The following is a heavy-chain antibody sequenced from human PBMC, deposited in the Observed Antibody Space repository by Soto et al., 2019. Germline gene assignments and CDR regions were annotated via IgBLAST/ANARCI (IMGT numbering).Heavy chain of an antibody. CDR1: GLAFPIDD. D-gene: IGHD3-16*01. V-gene: IGHV1-8*01. Sequence: ASVTVSCKASGLAFPIDDIIWVRQTIGQGLEFMGWMNPSGRNTGYAQKFQGRLTMTRDTSTSTVYMDLSSLRSEDTAVYYCASDSEATYTGLGYWGQGTLVTVSS. CDR3: ASDSEATYTGLGY. CDR2: MNPSGRNT. J-gene: IGHJ4*02.